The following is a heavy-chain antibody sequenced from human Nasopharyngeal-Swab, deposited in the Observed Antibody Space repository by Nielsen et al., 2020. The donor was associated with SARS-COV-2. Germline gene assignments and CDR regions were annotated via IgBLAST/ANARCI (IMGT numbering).Heavy chain of an antibody. J-gene: IGHJ4*02. CDR1: GGSLSSSRYY. D-gene: IGHD1-26*01. CDR2: IYYSGST. CDR3: ARGDGRTVWRSYSFDS. V-gene: IGHV4-39*01. Sequence: SETLSLTCTVSGGSLSSSRYYWGWIRQPPGKGLEWIGSIYYSGSTYYNPSLKSRVTISVDTSKNQFSLRLNSVTAADTAVYFCARGDGRTVWRSYSFDSWGQGTLVTVSS.